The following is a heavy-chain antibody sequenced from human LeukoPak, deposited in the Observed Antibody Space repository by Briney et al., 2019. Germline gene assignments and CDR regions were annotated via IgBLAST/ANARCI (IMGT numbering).Heavy chain of an antibody. D-gene: IGHD2-2*01. CDR3: ARGVGSTTYYAMDV. J-gene: IGHJ6*02. CDR2: IGYDGSNK. CDR1: GFTFSSSG. Sequence: GRSLRLSCAASGFTFSSSGIHWVRQAPGKGLEWVAVIGYDGSNKYYADSVQGRFTISRDNSKNTLFLQMNSLRAEDTAVYYCARGVGSTTYYAMDVWGQGTTVTVPS. V-gene: IGHV3-33*01.